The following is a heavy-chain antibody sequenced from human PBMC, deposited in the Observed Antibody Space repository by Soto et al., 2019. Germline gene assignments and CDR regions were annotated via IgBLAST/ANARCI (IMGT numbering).Heavy chain of an antibody. V-gene: IGHV4-31*03. CDR1: GVTVSSDAYY. J-gene: IGHJ4*02. Sequence: PSETLSLTCTVSGVTVSSDAYYWSWIRQPPGKGLEWIGNIYHTGGTYYSPSLKSRVDISLDRSTNQFSLRLSSVTAADTAVYYCARYRFSGTKWSKFDYWGQGTLVTVSS. CDR2: IYHTGGT. CDR3: ARYRFSGTKWSKFDY. D-gene: IGHD3-16*02.